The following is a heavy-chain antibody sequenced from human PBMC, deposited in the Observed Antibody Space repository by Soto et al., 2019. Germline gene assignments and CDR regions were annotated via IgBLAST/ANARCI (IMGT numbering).Heavy chain of an antibody. J-gene: IGHJ4*02. Sequence: QLQLQESGARLVKPSQTLSLTCGVSGGSMTSGGHPWAWIRQPPGKGLEWIGYISHLGSAFYTPSLMGRAAVSVARSKKQFHLSLNFVTAADTAVYYCAGEAGVVGASYFDYWGQGILVTVSS. D-gene: IGHD1-26*01. CDR2: ISHLGSA. CDR1: GGSMTSGGHP. V-gene: IGHV4-30-2*01. CDR3: AGEAGVVGASYFDY.